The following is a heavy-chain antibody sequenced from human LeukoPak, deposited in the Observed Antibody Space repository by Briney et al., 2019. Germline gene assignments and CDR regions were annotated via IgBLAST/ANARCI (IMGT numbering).Heavy chain of an antibody. Sequence: GESLQISCKGSGSSFTSYWISWVRQMPGKGLEWMGRIDPSDSYTNYSPSFQGHVTISADKSISTAYLQWSSLKASDTAMYYCLVAAATRRDYWGQGTLVTVSS. CDR3: LVAAATRRDY. CDR1: GSSFTSYW. CDR2: IDPSDSYT. D-gene: IGHD2-2*01. V-gene: IGHV5-10-1*01. J-gene: IGHJ4*02.